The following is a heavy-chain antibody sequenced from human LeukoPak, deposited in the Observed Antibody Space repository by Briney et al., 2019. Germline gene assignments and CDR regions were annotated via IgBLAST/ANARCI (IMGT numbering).Heavy chain of an antibody. J-gene: IGHJ4*02. CDR3: AKSGDYLWDY. CDR2: IYHTGST. D-gene: IGHD3-16*01. CDR1: GGSISTNNW. Sequence: PSETLSLTCAVSGGSISTNNWWSWDRQPPGKGLEWIGEIYHTGSTNYSPSLRSRVTMSIDKSNNQFSLNLNSVTAADTAVYYCAKSGDYLWDYWGQGTLVTVSS. V-gene: IGHV4-4*02.